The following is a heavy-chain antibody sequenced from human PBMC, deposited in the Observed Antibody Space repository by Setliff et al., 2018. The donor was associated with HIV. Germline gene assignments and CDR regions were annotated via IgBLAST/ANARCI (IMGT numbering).Heavy chain of an antibody. CDR2: ISSSSSTI. D-gene: IGHD3-9*01. Sequence: PGGSLRLSCAASGFTFSTYNMNWVRQAPGKGLEWFSHISSSSSTIYYADSVKGRFTISRDNAKNSLYLQMNSLRAEDTAVYYCARDHLLPGYYNVPPDYWGQGTLVTVSS. CDR1: GFTFSTYN. V-gene: IGHV3-48*01. J-gene: IGHJ4*02. CDR3: ARDHLLPGYYNVPPDY.